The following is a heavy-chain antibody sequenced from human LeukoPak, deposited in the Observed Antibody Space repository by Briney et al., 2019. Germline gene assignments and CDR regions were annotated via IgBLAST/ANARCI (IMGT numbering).Heavy chain of an antibody. CDR1: GYTFSGYY. D-gene: IGHD6-13*01. J-gene: IGHJ1*01. CDR3: ARGYPLSTTAAGTYFQH. Sequence: GASVKVSCKASGYTFSGYYMHWVRQAPGQGLEWMGWINPNSGGTNYAQKFQGRVTMTRDTSISTAYMELSRLRSDDTAVYYCARGYPLSTTAAGTYFQHWARAPWSPSPQ. CDR2: INPNSGGT. V-gene: IGHV1-2*02.